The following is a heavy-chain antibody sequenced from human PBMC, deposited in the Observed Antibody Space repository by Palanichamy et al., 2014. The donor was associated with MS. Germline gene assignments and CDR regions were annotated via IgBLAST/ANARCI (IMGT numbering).Heavy chain of an antibody. CDR3: ARAYLRSGSYTGYFGY. D-gene: IGHD1-26*01. Sequence: QLQLQESGPGLVKPSETLSPTCTVSGDSSSSSSYCWGWIRQPPGKGLEWIGSINYSGSTYYNPPLKSRVTISVDTSKNQISLKVSSVTAADTAVYYCARAYLRSGSYTGYFGYWGQGTLVTVSS. CDR2: INYSGST. V-gene: IGHV4-39*01. J-gene: IGHJ4*02. CDR1: GDSSSSSSYC.